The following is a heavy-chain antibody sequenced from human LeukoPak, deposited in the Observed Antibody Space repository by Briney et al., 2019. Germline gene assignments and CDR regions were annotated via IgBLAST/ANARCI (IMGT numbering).Heavy chain of an antibody. Sequence: GGSLRLSCAASGFTFSSYWMSWVRQAPGKGLEWVANIKQDGSEKYYVDSVKGRFTISRDNFKNTLYLQMNSLRAEDTAIYYCAKDGSALWFGELSSYFDHWGQGTLVTVSS. J-gene: IGHJ4*02. CDR3: AKDGSALWFGELSSYFDH. V-gene: IGHV3-7*03. D-gene: IGHD3-10*01. CDR1: GFTFSSYW. CDR2: IKQDGSEK.